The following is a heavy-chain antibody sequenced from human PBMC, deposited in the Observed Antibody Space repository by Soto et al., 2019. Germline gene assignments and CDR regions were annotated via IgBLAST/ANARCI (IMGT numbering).Heavy chain of an antibody. Sequence: PGESLKISCKGSGYSFTSYWISWVRQMPGKGLEWMGRIDPSDSYTNYSPSFQGHVTISADKSISTAYLQWSSLKASDTAMYYCARRRRRIAAAFYYYYGMDVWGQGTTVTVSS. D-gene: IGHD6-13*01. CDR2: IDPSDSYT. CDR3: ARRRRRIAAAFYYYYGMDV. CDR1: GYSFTSYW. V-gene: IGHV5-10-1*01. J-gene: IGHJ6*02.